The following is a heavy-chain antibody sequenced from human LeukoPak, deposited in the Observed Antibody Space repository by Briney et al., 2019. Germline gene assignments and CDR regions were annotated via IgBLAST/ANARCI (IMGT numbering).Heavy chain of an antibody. CDR3: ASFGAHSFDY. V-gene: IGHV4-34*01. CDR2: INHSGST. Sequence: SETLSLTCAVYGGSFSGYYWSWIRQPPGKGLEWIGEINHSGSTNYNPSLKSRVTISVDTSKNQFSLKLSSVTAADTAVYYCASFGAHSFDYWGQGTLVTVSS. CDR1: GGSFSGYY. J-gene: IGHJ4*02. D-gene: IGHD3-10*01.